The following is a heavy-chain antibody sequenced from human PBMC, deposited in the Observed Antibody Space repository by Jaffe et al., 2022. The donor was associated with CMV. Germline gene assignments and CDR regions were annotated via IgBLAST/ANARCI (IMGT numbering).Heavy chain of an antibody. Sequence: EVQLVESGGGLVKPGGSLRLSCAASGFTFSSYSMNWVRQAPGKGLEWVSSISSSSSYIYYADSVKGRFTISRDNAKNSLYLQMNSLRAEDTAVYYCARIPRGGEYYYDSSGYYPIYYYYYMDVWGKGTTVTVSS. J-gene: IGHJ6*03. V-gene: IGHV3-21*01. D-gene: IGHD3-22*01. CDR1: GFTFSSYS. CDR3: ARIPRGGEYYYDSSGYYPIYYYYYMDV. CDR2: ISSSSSYI.